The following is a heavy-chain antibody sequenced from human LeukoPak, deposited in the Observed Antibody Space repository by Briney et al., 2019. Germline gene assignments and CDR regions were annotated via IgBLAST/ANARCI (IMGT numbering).Heavy chain of an antibody. CDR3: ASPGSGRHTFDI. J-gene: IGHJ3*02. CDR1: GXSFSGYY. CDR2: INHSGST. V-gene: IGHV4-34*01. Sequence: PSETLSLTCAVYGXSFSGYYGSWIRQPPGKGLEWIGEINHSGSTNYNPSLKSRVTISVDTSKNQFSLKLSSVTAADTAVYYCASPGSGRHTFDIWGQGTMVTVSS. D-gene: IGHD3-10*01.